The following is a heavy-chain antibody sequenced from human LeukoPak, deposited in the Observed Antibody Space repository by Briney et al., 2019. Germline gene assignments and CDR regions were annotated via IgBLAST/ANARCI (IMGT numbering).Heavy chain of an antibody. CDR1: GGSISGYY. D-gene: IGHD3-3*01. CDR3: ARGRTIFGVVKLCGEFDY. Sequence: PSETLSLTCTVSGGSISGYYWSWIRQPPGKGLEWIGYIYYSGSTNYNPSLKSRVTISVDTSKNQFSLKLSSVTAADTAVYYCARGRTIFGVVKLCGEFDYWGQGTLVTVSS. CDR2: IYYSGST. V-gene: IGHV4-59*01. J-gene: IGHJ4*02.